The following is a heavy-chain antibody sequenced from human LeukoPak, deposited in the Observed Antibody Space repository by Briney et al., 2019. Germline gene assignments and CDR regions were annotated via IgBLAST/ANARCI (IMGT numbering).Heavy chain of an antibody. CDR3: ARGRFDWLLEADY. J-gene: IGHJ4*02. Sequence: GASVKVSCKASGYTFTSYDINWVRQATGQGHEWMGWMNPNSGNTGYAQKFQGRVTMTRNTSISTAYMELSSLRSEDTAVYYCARGRFDWLLEADYWGQGTLVTVSS. CDR1: GYTFTSYD. D-gene: IGHD3-9*01. V-gene: IGHV1-8*01. CDR2: MNPNSGNT.